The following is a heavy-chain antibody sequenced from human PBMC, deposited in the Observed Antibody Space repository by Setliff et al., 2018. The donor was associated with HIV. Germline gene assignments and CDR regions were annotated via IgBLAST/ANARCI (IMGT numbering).Heavy chain of an antibody. CDR1: GGSISRGGYY. D-gene: IGHD3-10*01. V-gene: IGHV4-31*11. J-gene: IGHJ3*02. Sequence: PSETLSLTCAVSGGSISRGGYYWNWIRLQPGKGLEWIGHIYYSGSTQYNPSLKSRIAISVDTSKNQFSLKLSSVTAADTAVYYCARHRNLDRRGEAFDIWG. CDR3: ARHRNLDRRGEAFDI. CDR2: IYYSGST.